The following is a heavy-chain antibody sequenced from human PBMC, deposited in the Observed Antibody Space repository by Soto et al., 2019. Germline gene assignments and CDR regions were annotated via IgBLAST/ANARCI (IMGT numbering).Heavy chain of an antibody. V-gene: IGHV3-23*01. J-gene: IGHJ4*02. CDR1: GFGFISFA. Sequence: GGSLRLSCRASGFGFISFAMTWVRQAPGKGLEWVSSIGGSGIITYYTDSVKGRFTISRDNSGNTLFLHMNSLRADDTAVYYCAKDPNGDYVGAFDSWGQGTLVTVSS. D-gene: IGHD4-17*01. CDR3: AKDPNGDYVGAFDS. CDR2: IGGSGIIT.